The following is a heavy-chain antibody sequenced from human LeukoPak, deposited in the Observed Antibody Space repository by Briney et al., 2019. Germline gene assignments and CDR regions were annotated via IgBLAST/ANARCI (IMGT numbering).Heavy chain of an antibody. Sequence: GGSLRLSCAASGFTFSSYVMNWVRQAPGKGLEWVGFIRSKAYGGTTEYAASVKGRFSISRDDSKSIAYLQMNSLKTEDTAVYYCTRDLVRIVVVPAADTRIAAAGTGFDYWGQGTLVTVSS. D-gene: IGHD2-2*01. V-gene: IGHV3-49*04. CDR3: TRDLVRIVVVPAADTRIAAAGTGFDY. CDR2: IRSKAYGGTT. CDR1: GFTFSSYV. J-gene: IGHJ4*02.